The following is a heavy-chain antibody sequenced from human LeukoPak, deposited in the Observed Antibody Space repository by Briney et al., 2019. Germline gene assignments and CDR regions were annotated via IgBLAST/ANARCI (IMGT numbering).Heavy chain of an antibody. Sequence: SVKVSCKASGGTFSSYAISWVRQAPGQGLEWMGGIIPIFGTANYAQKFQGRVTITADESTSTAYMELSSLRSEDTAVYYCARDPLEYYYDSSGYYYWGQGTLVTVSS. D-gene: IGHD3-22*01. J-gene: IGHJ4*02. CDR1: GGTFSSYA. CDR3: ARDPLEYYYDSSGYYY. CDR2: IIPIFGTA. V-gene: IGHV1-69*13.